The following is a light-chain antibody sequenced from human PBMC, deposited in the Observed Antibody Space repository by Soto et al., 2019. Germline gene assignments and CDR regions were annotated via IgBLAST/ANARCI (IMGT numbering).Light chain of an antibody. CDR2: STS. J-gene: IGKJ5*01. CDR1: QGISGY. CDR3: PHLHPYLIP. V-gene: IGKV1-9*01. Sequence: RASQGISGYLAWYQQKPGKVPKLLIYSTSTLQSGFPSRFSGTASVTEFTLNSCRLQLADFATYFRPHLHPYLIPFGQGTRLEIK.